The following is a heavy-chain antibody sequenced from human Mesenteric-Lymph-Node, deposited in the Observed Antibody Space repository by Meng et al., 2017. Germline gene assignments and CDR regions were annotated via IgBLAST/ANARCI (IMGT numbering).Heavy chain of an antibody. D-gene: IGHD3-22*01. Sequence: LSLTCAASGFTVSSNYMSWVRQAPGKGLEWVSVIYSGGSTYYADSVKGRFTISRHNSKNTLFLQMNSLRAEDTAVYYCASGYYYDSSGYYGEDWGQGTLVTVSS. V-gene: IGHV3-53*04. CDR1: GFTVSSNY. CDR2: IYSGGST. CDR3: ASGYYYDSSGYYGED. J-gene: IGHJ4*02.